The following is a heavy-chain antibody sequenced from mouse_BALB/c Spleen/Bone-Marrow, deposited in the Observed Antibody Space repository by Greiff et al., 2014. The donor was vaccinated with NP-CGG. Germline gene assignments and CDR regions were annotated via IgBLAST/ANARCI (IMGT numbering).Heavy chain of an antibody. CDR2: IDPENGDT. CDR3: NARYYYAMDY. Sequence: EVKLVESGAELVRSGASVKLSCTASGFNIKDYYMHWVKQRPEQGLEWIGWIDPENGDTEYAPKFQGKATMTADTSSNTPYLQLSSLTSEDTAVYYCNARYYYAMDYWGQGTSVTVSS. J-gene: IGHJ4*01. CDR1: GFNIKDYY. V-gene: IGHV14-4*02.